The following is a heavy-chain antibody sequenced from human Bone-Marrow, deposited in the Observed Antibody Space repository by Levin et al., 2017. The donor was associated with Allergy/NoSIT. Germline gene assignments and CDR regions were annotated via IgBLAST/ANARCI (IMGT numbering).Heavy chain of an antibody. CDR1: GYTFTGYY. D-gene: IGHD6-13*01. V-gene: IGHV1-2*02. J-gene: IGHJ5*02. Sequence: GGSLRISCKASGYTFTGYYMHWVRQAPGQGLEWMGWINPNSGGTNYAQKFQGRVTMTRDTSISTAYMELSRLRSDDTAVYYCARDLNWMGMIAAAGINWFDPWGQGTLVTVSS. CDR2: INPNSGGT. CDR3: ARDLNWMGMIAAAGINWFDP.